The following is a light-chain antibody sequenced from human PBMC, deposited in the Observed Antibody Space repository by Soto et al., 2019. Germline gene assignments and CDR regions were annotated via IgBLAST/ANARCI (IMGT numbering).Light chain of an antibody. V-gene: IGLV2-14*01. CDR2: EVS. CDR3: SSYTSSSFWV. J-gene: IGLJ3*02. Sequence: QSALTQPASVSGSPGQSITISCTGTSSDVGGYNYVSWYQQHPGKAPKLMIYEVSNRPSGVSNRFSGSKSGNTASLTISGLQADDEADYYCSSYTSSSFWVFGGGTKLTVL. CDR1: SSDVGGYNY.